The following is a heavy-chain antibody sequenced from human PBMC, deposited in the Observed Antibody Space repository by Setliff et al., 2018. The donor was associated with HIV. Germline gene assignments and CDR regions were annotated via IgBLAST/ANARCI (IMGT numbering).Heavy chain of an antibody. V-gene: IGHV4-34*01. D-gene: IGHD1-1*01. Sequence: PSETLSLTCAVYGGSFSGYYWSWIRQPPGKGLEWIGTFYYNGDSRYNPSLKSRLTILVDTSKKQFSLRLTSVTAADTAVYYCSRAAYDAVDWLDPWGQGTLVTVSS. J-gene: IGHJ5*02. CDR1: GGSFSGYY. CDR3: SRAAYDAVDWLDP. CDR2: FYYNGDS.